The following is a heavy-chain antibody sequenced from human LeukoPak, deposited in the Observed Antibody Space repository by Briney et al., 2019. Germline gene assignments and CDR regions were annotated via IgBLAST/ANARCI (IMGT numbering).Heavy chain of an antibody. CDR1: GFTFSDYY. Sequence: PGGSLRLSCAASGFTFSDYYMTWIRQAPGKGLEWVSYISSRGSTILYADSAKGRFTISRDNAKNSLYLQMNSLRAEDTAVYYCARGNNDYGDNGKIRFGYMDVWGKGTTVTVSS. D-gene: IGHD4-17*01. J-gene: IGHJ6*03. CDR2: ISSRGSTI. CDR3: ARGNNDYGDNGKIRFGYMDV. V-gene: IGHV3-11*04.